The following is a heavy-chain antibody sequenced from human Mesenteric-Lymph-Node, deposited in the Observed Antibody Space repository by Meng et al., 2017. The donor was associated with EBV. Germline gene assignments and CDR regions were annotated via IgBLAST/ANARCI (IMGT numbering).Heavy chain of an antibody. D-gene: IGHD6-19*01. J-gene: IGHJ4*02. V-gene: IGHV4-4*02. CDR3: ARVNEGQWLVRGAFDY. CDR2: IYHRGST. Sequence: VLLAGSGPGLVQPSGTLSLSGAGSGGSTRHSNWGSGVRQPPGKGLEWIGEIYHRGSTNYNPSLTSRVTISVDESKNEFSLSLTSVTAADTAVYFCARVNEGQWLVRGAFDYWGQGTLVTVSS. CDR1: GGSTRHSNW.